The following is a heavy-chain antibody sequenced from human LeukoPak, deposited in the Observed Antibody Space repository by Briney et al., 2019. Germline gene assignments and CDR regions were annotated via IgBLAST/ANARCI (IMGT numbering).Heavy chain of an antibody. J-gene: IGHJ5*02. D-gene: IGHD1-26*01. CDR3: ARDAAMVGATGDNWFDP. CDR2: ISSSSTYI. Sequence: GGSLRLSCAASGFTFSRYTMNWVRQAPGKGPEWVSSISSSSTYIYYADSLRGRFTISRRDDRNSLYLQVDSLKVEDTAVYYCARDAAMVGATGDNWFDPWGQGTLVTVAS. CDR1: GFTFSRYT. V-gene: IGHV3-21*01.